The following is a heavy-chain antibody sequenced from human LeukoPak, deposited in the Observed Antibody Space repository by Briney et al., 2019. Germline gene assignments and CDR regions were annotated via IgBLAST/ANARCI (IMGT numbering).Heavy chain of an antibody. CDR3: ARVGLRFLEWLSSNWFDP. CDR2: ISSSSSTI. J-gene: IGHJ5*02. D-gene: IGHD3-3*01. V-gene: IGHV3-48*01. CDR1: GFTFSSYG. Sequence: GGSLRLSCVTSGFTFSSYGMHWVRQAPGKGLEWVSYISSSSSTIYYADSVKGRFTISRDNAKNSLYLQMNSLRAEDTAVYYCARVGLRFLEWLSSNWFDPWGQGTLVTVSS.